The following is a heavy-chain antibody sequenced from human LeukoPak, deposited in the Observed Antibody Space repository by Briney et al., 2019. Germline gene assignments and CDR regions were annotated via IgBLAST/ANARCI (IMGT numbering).Heavy chain of an antibody. D-gene: IGHD6-25*01. CDR3: ASQASARFDY. J-gene: IGHJ4*02. CDR1: GFIFSNYW. V-gene: IGHV3-7*02. CDR2: IHPDGSGK. Sequence: GLSLRLSCAASGFIFSNYWMAWVRQAPGKGLEWVAMIHPDGSGKSYVDSVRGRFTISRDNDKNSLFLQMNSLRVEDTAVYYCASQASARFDYWGQGTLVTVSS.